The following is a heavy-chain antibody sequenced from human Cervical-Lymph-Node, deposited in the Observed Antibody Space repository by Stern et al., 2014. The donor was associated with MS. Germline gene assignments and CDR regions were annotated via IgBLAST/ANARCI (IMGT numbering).Heavy chain of an antibody. J-gene: IGHJ4*02. CDR3: ARDSTAMVDY. CDR1: GFTFRNYA. Sequence: QVQLQESGGGVVQPGRSLRLSCAASGFTFRNYAIHWVRQAPDKGLDWVAVISQDGDKRFYADSVKGRFTISRDNSKNTLYLEMNSLRPEDTAVYFCARDSTAMVDYWGQGTLVTVSS. D-gene: IGHD5-18*01. CDR2: ISQDGDKR. V-gene: IGHV3-30*04.